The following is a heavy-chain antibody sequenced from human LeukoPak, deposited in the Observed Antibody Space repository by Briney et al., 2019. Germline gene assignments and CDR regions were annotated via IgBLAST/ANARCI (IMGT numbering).Heavy chain of an antibody. V-gene: IGHV3-23*01. J-gene: IGHJ5*02. CDR1: GFTFSSYA. Sequence: GGSLRLSCAASGFTFSSYAMSWVRQAPGKGLEWFSAISGSGGSTYYADSVKGRFTISRDNSKNTLYLQMNSLRAEDTAVYCCAKDLSGSSSWYGPLNWFDPWGQGTLVTVSS. CDR2: ISGSGGST. D-gene: IGHD6-13*01. CDR3: AKDLSGSSSWYGPLNWFDP.